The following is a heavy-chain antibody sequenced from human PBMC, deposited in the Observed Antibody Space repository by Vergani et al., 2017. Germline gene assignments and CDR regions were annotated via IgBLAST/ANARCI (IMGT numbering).Heavy chain of an antibody. D-gene: IGHD1-1*01. J-gene: IGHJ4*02. CDR3: ARDVHHPVSTELYYFDY. V-gene: IGHV3-7*01. CDR1: GFTFSSYA. CDR2: IKQDGSEK. Sequence: EVQLLESGGGLVQPGGSLRLSCAASGFTFSSYAMSWVRQAPGKGLEWVANIKQDGSEKYYVDSVKGRFTISRDNAKNSLYLQMNSLRAEDTAVYYCARDVHHPVSTELYYFDYWGQGTLVTVSS.